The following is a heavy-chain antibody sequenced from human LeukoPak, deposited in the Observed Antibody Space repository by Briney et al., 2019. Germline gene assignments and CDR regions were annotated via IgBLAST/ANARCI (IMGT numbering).Heavy chain of an antibody. CDR3: ARTYGGNCDY. CDR1: GDSVSSNNAA. J-gene: IGHJ4*02. CDR2: TYFRSKWYN. V-gene: IGHV6-1*01. Sequence: SQTHSLNCAISGDSVSSNNAAWNWIRQSPSRGFEWLGRTYFRSKWYNDYAASVKSRITVNPDTSKNHFSLQLSSVTPEDTAVYYCARTYGGNCDYWGQGTLVTVSS. D-gene: IGHD4-23*01.